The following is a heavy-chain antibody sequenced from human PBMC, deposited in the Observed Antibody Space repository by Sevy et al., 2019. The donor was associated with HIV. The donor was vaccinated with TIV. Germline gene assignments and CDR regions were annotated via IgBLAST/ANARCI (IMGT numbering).Heavy chain of an antibody. V-gene: IGHV3-11*01. Sequence: GESLKISCAASGFTFSDFYMSWIRQAPGKGLEWVSYISDSGHIKHYEDSVKGRFLISRDNAHNTVHLQMNSLTAEDTADYYSVRGGGCIHDFDYWGRGTLVTVSS. CDR3: VRGGGCIHDFDY. CDR1: GFTFSDFY. J-gene: IGHJ4*02. D-gene: IGHD1-26*01. CDR2: ISDSGHIK.